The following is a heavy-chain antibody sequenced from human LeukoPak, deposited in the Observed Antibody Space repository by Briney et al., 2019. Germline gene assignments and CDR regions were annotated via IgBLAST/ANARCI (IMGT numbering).Heavy chain of an antibody. D-gene: IGHD7-27*01. V-gene: IGHV4-31*03. CDR1: GGSISSGAYY. J-gene: IGHJ2*01. CDR2: INYSGTT. Sequence: SQTLSLTCTVSGGSISSGAYYWSWIRQHPGKGLEWIGYINYSGTTYYNASLKSRVTISADTSKNQFSLKLSSVTAADTAVYYCASHQTGEFYWYFDLWGRGTLVTVSS. CDR3: ASHQTGEFYWYFDL.